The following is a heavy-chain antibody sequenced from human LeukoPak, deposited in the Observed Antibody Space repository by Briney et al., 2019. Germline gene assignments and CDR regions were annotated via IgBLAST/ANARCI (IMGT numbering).Heavy chain of an antibody. CDR3: AKAPSPGYCSSTSCYYDY. D-gene: IGHD2-2*01. CDR2: ISDNGGST. J-gene: IGHJ4*02. CDR1: GFTFSSFA. V-gene: IGHV3-23*01. Sequence: GGSLRLSCAASGFTFSSFAMHWVRQAPGKGLEWVTAISDNGGSTYYADSVKGRFTISRDNSKNTLYLQMNSLRGDDTAVYHCAKAPSPGYCSSTSCYYDYWGQGTLVTVSS.